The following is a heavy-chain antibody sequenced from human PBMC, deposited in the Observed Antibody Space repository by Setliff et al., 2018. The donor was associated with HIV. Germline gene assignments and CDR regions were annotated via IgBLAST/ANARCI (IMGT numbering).Heavy chain of an antibody. CDR1: GFTFNTYT. Sequence: GGSLRLSCAASGFTFNTYTMNWVRQAPGKGPEWVSSISSSSKSAYYTDAVKGRFTISRDNAKNLLYLQMTNLTAEDTATYYCARPAAWVTELGILGYWGQGTLVTVSS. V-gene: IGHV3-21*01. CDR2: ISSSSKSA. CDR3: ARPAAWVTELGILGY. J-gene: IGHJ4*02. D-gene: IGHD3-3*01.